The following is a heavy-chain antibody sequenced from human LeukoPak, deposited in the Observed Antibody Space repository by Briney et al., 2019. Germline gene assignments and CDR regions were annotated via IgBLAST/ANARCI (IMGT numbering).Heavy chain of an antibody. CDR3: AKGGSYCAGDCYPEYLQH. J-gene: IGHJ1*01. Sequence: GASLRLSCAASGFTFSSYAMSWVPQAPGKGLEWVSAISGSGGSTYYADSVKGRFTISRDNSKNTLYMQMNSLRAEDTAVYYCAKGGSYCAGDCYPEYLQHWGQGTMVTVSS. CDR2: ISGSGGST. CDR1: GFTFSSYA. V-gene: IGHV3-23*01. D-gene: IGHD2-21*02.